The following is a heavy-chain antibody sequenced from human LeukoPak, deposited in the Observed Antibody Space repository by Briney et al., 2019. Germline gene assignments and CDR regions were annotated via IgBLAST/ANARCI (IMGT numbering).Heavy chain of an antibody. Sequence: PSETLSLTCTVSGGSLSNYYWSWIRQPPGKGLEWIGHIYESGGTTYNPSLKSRVTISVDTSKNQFSLRLSSVTAADTAVYYCARGRIGGPKAPFDYWGQGTLVTVSS. CDR3: ARGRIGGPKAPFDY. CDR2: IYESGGT. J-gene: IGHJ4*02. CDR1: GGSLSNYY. D-gene: IGHD3-16*01. V-gene: IGHV4-59*01.